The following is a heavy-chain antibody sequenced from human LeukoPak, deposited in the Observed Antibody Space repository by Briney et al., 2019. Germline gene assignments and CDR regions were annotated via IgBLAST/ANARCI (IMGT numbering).Heavy chain of an antibody. J-gene: IGHJ4*02. CDR3: ARVSLVRGSPRPPFDY. V-gene: IGHV1-18*01. CDR1: GYTFTSYG. D-gene: IGHD3-10*01. CDR2: ISAYNGNT. Sequence: GASVKVSCKASGYTFTSYGISWVRQAPGQGLEWMGWISAYNGNTNYAQKLQGRVTMTTDTSTSTAYMELRSLRSDDTAVYYCARVSLVRGSPRPPFDYWGQGTLVTVSS.